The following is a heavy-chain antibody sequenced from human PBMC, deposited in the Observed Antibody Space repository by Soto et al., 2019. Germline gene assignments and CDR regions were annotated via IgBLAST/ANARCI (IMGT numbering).Heavy chain of an antibody. CDR1: GGSISSYY. V-gene: IGHV4-59*01. CDR2: SGST. D-gene: IGHD6-19*01. CDR3: ARVRDGSSGSHFDY. Sequence: PSETLSLTCTVSGGSISSYYWSWIRQPPGKGLEWIGYSGSTNYNPSLKSRVTISVDTSKNQFSLKLSSVTAADTAVYYCARVRDGSSGSHFDYWGQGTLVTV. J-gene: IGHJ4*02.